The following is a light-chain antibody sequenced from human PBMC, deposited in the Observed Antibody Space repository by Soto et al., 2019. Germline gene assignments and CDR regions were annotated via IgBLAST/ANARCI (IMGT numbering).Light chain of an antibody. CDR2: TND. J-gene: IGLJ1*01. CDR1: DSNVGINF. CDR3: CSNAASGALYV. V-gene: IGLV1-47*02. Sequence: QSVLTQPPSASATPGQRVTISCSGSDSNVGINFVYWYQQLPGTAPKLLIYTNDQRPSGVPDRFSGSKSGTSASLAISGLRSEDEADYYCCSNAASGALYVFGTGTKLTVL.